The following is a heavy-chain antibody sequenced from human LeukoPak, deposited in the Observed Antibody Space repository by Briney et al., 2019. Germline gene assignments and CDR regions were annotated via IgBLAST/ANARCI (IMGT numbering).Heavy chain of an antibody. V-gene: IGHV3-66*01. D-gene: IGHD3-10*01. J-gene: IGHJ4*02. Sequence: GGSLRLSCAASGFTVGSNYMSWVRQAPGKGLEWVSVIYSGGSTYYADSVKGRFTISRDNSKNTLYLQMNSLRAEDTAVYYCARDRDLGIFDYWGQGTLVTVSS. CDR1: GFTVGSNY. CDR3: ARDRDLGIFDY. CDR2: IYSGGST.